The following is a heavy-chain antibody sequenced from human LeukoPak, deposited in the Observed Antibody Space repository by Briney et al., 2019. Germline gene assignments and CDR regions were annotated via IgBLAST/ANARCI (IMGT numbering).Heavy chain of an antibody. J-gene: IGHJ3*01. CDR2: IYYSGTT. D-gene: IGHD3-22*01. CDR1: GGSISSYY. CDR3: AREVSHYYYDSSGYYPGQ. V-gene: IGHV4-59*12. Sequence: SETLSLTCTVSGGSISSYYWSWIRQPPGKGLEWIGYIYYSGTTNYNPSLKSRVTISVDTSKNQFSLKLSSVTAADTAVYYCAREVSHYYYDSSGYYPGQWGQGTMVTVSS.